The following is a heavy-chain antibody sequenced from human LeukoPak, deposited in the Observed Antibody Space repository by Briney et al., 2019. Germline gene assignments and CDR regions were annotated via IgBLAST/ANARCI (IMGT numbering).Heavy chain of an antibody. CDR2: INHSGST. D-gene: IGHD3-22*01. CDR1: GGSFSGYY. CDR3: ARPFSPYYYDSGQGAFDI. V-gene: IGHV4-34*01. J-gene: IGHJ3*02. Sequence: SETLSLTCAVYGGSFSGYYWSWIRQPPGKGLEWIGEINHSGSTNYNPSLKSRVTISVDTSKNQFSLKLSSVTAADTAVYYCARPFSPYYYDSGQGAFDIWGQGTMVTVSS.